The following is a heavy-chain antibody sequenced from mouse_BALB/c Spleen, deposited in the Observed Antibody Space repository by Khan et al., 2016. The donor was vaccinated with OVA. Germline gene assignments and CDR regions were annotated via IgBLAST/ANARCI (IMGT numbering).Heavy chain of an antibody. CDR1: GFTFSTFA. CDR2: ISSGGDNI. CDR3: ARHNYGPFAY. J-gene: IGHJ3*01. V-gene: IGHV5-9-3*01. D-gene: IGHD1-1*01. Sequence: EVELVESGGDLVKPGGSLKVSCSASGFTFSTFAMSWVRQTPEKRLEWVATISSGGDNIYYPDSVKGQFTISRDNAKNTLNLQMSSLRSEDTAMYYCARHNYGPFAYWGQGTLVTVSA.